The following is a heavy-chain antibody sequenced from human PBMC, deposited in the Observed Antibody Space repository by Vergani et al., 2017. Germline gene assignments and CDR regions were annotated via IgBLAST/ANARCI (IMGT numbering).Heavy chain of an antibody. CDR2: IRSKANDYAT. CDR3: TSGGLYVGPTQRYSDY. D-gene: IGHD1-26*01. J-gene: IGHJ4*02. V-gene: IGHV3-73*01. CDR1: GFTFSGSA. Sequence: EVQLVESGGVVVQPGGSLRLSCAASGFTFSGSAIHWVRQSSGKGLEWLGRIRSKANDYATEYSVSVRGRFTISRDDSTYTAYLQMQNLRLDDTAVYYCTSGGLYVGPTQRYSDYWGQGSLVTVSS.